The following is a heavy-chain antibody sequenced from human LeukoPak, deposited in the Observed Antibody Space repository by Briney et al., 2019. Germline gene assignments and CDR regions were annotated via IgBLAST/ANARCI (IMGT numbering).Heavy chain of an antibody. V-gene: IGHV3-23*01. D-gene: IGHD1-26*01. CDR2: ISGSGDT. J-gene: IGHJ4*02. CDR1: GFTFSTYA. CDR3: AKNQGYRGRHFDY. Sequence: GGSLRLSCAASGFTFSTYAMSWVRQAPGKGLEWVSEISGSGDTYYTDSVKGRFTISRDNSKNTLYLQMNSLRAEDTAVYYCAKNQGYRGRHFDYWGQGTLVTVSS.